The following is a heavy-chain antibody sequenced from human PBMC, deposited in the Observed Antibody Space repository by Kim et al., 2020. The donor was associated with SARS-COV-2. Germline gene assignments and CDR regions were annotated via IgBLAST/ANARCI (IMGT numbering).Heavy chain of an antibody. CDR3: ASGRGILGFSSRYYGMDV. CDR1: GGSISSYY. Sequence: SETLSLTCTVSGGSISSYYWSWIRQPPGKGLEWIGYIYYSGSTNYNPSLKSRVTISVDTSKNQFSLKLSSVTAADTAVYYCASGRGILGFSSRYYGMDVWGQGTTVTVSS. D-gene: IGHD3-16*01. V-gene: IGHV4-59*01. CDR2: IYYSGST. J-gene: IGHJ6*02.